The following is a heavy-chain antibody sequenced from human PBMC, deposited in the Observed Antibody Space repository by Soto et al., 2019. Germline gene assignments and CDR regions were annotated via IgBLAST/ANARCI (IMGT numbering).Heavy chain of an antibody. CDR3: ATDVRYGDYWYFDL. J-gene: IGHJ2*01. D-gene: IGHD4-17*01. CDR2: FDPEDGET. V-gene: IGHV1-24*01. Sequence: ASVKVSCKVSGYTLTELSMHWVRQAPGKGLEWMGGFDPEDGETIYAQKFQGRVTMTEDTSTDTAYMELSSLRSEDTAVYYCATDVRYGDYWYFDLWGRGTLVTVSS. CDR1: GYTLTELS.